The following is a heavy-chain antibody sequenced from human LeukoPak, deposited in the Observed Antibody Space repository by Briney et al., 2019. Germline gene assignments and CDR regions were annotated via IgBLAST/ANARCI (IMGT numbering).Heavy chain of an antibody. CDR3: ARRTNLYNWNDGRDWFDP. V-gene: IGHV5-51*01. J-gene: IGHJ5*02. Sequence: GESLKISCKGSGYSFTSYWIGWVRPMPGKGLEWMGIIYPGDSDTRYSPSFQGQVTISADKSISTAYLQWSSLKASDTAMCYCARRTNLYNWNDGRDWFDPWGQGTLVTVSS. D-gene: IGHD1-1*01. CDR2: IYPGDSDT. CDR1: GYSFTSYW.